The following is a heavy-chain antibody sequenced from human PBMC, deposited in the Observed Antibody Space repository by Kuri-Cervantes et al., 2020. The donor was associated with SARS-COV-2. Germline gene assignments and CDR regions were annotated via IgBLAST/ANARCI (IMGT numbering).Heavy chain of an antibody. CDR1: GGTISSYY. Sequence: GSLRLSCTVSGGTISSYYWSWIRQPPGKGLEWIGYIYYSGSTNYNHSLKSRVTISVDTSKNQLSLKLSSVTAADTAVYYCAREHTVGVSGRWFDPWGQGTLVTVSS. D-gene: IGHD1-26*01. CDR2: IYYSGST. J-gene: IGHJ5*02. V-gene: IGHV4-59*01. CDR3: AREHTVGVSGRWFDP.